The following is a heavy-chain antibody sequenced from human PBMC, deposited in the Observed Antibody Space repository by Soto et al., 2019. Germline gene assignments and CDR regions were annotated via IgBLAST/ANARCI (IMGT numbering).Heavy chain of an antibody. J-gene: IGHJ4*02. D-gene: IGHD3-10*02. CDR3: TIVRVADSALDH. CDR1: GSIVCNNC. V-gene: IGHV3-30*02. Sequence: GGSLRLSCVGSGSIVCNNCVRCVRQTPGKGLEWVAFMSYDGSDTFYADSVKGRFTISRKNSKNTLFMHMSNLRAEDTSMYYCTIVRVADSALDHWGQGTLVTVSS. CDR2: MSYDGSDT.